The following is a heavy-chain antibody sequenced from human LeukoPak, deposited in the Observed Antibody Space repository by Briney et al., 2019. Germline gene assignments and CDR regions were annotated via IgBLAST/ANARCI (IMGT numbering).Heavy chain of an antibody. CDR3: ARDGGYYYDSSGYSYFDY. J-gene: IGHJ4*02. Sequence: PGGSLRLSCAASGFTFSSYAMHWVRQAPGKGLEWVAVISYDGSNKYYADSVKGRFTISRDNSKNTLYLQMNSLRAEDTAVYYCARDGGYYYDSSGYSYFDYWGQGSLVTVS. V-gene: IGHV3-30-3*01. CDR1: GFTFSSYA. D-gene: IGHD3-22*01. CDR2: ISYDGSNK.